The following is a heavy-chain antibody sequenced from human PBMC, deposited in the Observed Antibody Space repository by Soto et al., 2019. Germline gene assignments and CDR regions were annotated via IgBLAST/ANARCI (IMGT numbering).Heavy chain of an antibody. D-gene: IGHD4-17*01. CDR3: AKEVEATVAFDY. J-gene: IGHJ4*02. V-gene: IGHV3-23*01. Sequence: GGSLRLSCAASGFTFSSYAMSWVRQAPGKGLEWVSTISISGGSTYYADSVKGRFTISRDSSKNTLYLQMKSLIAEDMAVYYCAKEVEATVAFDYWGQGTLVTVSS. CDR2: ISISGGST. CDR1: GFTFSSYA.